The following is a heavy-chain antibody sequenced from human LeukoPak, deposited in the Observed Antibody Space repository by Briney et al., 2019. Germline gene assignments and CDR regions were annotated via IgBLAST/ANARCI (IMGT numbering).Heavy chain of an antibody. D-gene: IGHD6-6*01. V-gene: IGHV3-48*01. J-gene: IGHJ3*01. CDR1: GFTFSSFS. Sequence: GGSLRLSCVVSGFTFSSFSMNWVRQAPGKGLEWVSYISISSSTIYYADSVRGRFIISRDNAKNSLYLQINSLRAEDTAVYYCARSSYSSSSSVWGQGTMVTVSS. CDR2: ISISSSTI. CDR3: ARSSYSSSSSV.